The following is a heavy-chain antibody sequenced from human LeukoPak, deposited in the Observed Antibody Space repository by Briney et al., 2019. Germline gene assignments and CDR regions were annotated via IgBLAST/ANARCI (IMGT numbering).Heavy chain of an antibody. CDR2: IWYDGSNK. Sequence: PGRSLRLSCAASGFTFSSYGMHWVRQAPGKGLEWVAVIWYDGSNKYYADSVKRRFTSSRDNSKNTLYLQMNSLRGEDTAVYYCAKDQSSIVVVPAHLDYWGQGTLLSVS. J-gene: IGHJ4*02. V-gene: IGHV3-33*06. CDR1: GFTFSSYG. CDR3: AKDQSSIVVVPAHLDY. D-gene: IGHD2-2*01.